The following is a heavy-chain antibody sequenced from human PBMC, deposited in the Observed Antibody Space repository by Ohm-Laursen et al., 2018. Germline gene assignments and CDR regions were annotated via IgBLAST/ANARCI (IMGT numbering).Heavy chain of an antibody. Sequence: SLRLSCTASGFTFDDYAMHWVRQAPGKGLEWVSGISWNSGSIGYADSVKGRFTISRDNAKNSLYLQMNSLRAEDTALYYCAKDSSGGYYGMHVWGQGTTVTVSS. V-gene: IGHV3-9*01. CDR2: ISWNSGSI. D-gene: IGHD3-10*01. J-gene: IGHJ6*02. CDR3: AKDSSGGYYGMHV. CDR1: GFTFDDYA.